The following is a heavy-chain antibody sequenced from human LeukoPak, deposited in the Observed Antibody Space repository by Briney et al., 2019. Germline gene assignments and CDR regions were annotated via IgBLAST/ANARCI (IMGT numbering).Heavy chain of an antibody. CDR1: GFTFSSYE. CDR3: ARATRYGGYHDY. CDR2: ISSSGSTI. D-gene: IGHD5-12*01. V-gene: IGHV3-48*03. J-gene: IGHJ4*02. Sequence: PGGSLRLSCAASGFTFSSYEMNWVRQAPGKGLEWVSYISSSGSTIYYADSVKGRFTISRDNAKNSLYLQMNSLRAEDTAVYYCARATRYGGYHDYWGQGTLVTVSS.